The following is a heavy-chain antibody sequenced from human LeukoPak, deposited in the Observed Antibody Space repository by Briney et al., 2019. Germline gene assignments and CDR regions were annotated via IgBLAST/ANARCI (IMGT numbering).Heavy chain of an antibody. Sequence: GGSLRLSCAASGFTFSSYGMHWVRQAPGKGLEWVAVISYDGSNKYYADSVEGRFTISRGNAKNSLYLQMNSLRSEDTAVYYCARTGGSTKFDYWGQGTLVTVSS. CDR2: ISYDGSNK. CDR3: ARTGGSTKFDY. V-gene: IGHV3-30*03. CDR1: GFTFSSYG. J-gene: IGHJ4*02. D-gene: IGHD2-8*02.